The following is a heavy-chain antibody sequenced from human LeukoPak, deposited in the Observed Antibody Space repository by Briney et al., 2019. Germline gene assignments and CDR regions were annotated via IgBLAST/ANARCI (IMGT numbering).Heavy chain of an antibody. D-gene: IGHD6-13*01. CDR2: ISSSSSYT. CDR3: ARVSRVAYSSSWYLDY. V-gene: IGHV3-11*06. J-gene: IGHJ4*02. Sequence: GGSLRLSCAASGFTFSDYYMSWIRQAPGKGLEWVSYISSSSSYTNYADSVKGRFTISRDNAKNSLYLQMNSLRAEDTAMYYCARVSRVAYSSSWYLDYWGQGTLVTVSS. CDR1: GFTFSDYY.